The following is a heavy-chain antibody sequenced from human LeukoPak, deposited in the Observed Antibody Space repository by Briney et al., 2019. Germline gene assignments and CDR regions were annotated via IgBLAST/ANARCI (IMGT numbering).Heavy chain of an antibody. J-gene: IGHJ3*02. Sequence: PGRSLRLSCAASGFTFSSYGMHWVRQAPGKGLEWVAVILNDGSQEKYADSVKGRFTNSRDNSKNTLFLQMNSLRAEDTAVYYCARDDALGDNALDIWGQGTMVTVSS. CDR2: ILNDGSQE. CDR3: ARDDALGDNALDI. D-gene: IGHD3-16*01. V-gene: IGHV3-33*01. CDR1: GFTFSSYG.